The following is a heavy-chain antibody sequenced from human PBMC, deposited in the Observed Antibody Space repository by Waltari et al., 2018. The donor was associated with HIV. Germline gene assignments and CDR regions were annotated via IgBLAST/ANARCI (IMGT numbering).Heavy chain of an antibody. Sequence: QVQLQESGPGLVKPSETLSLTCTVSGASVSSGDYWSWIRQPPGKVLEWIGYIYYSGSTSYNPSLEGRVTISIDRSKNQFSLKLTSVTADDTAVYYCARDIPYGGLDAFDVWGQGTVVIVSS. V-gene: IGHV4-61*08. CDR2: IYYSGST. D-gene: IGHD3-10*01. CDR3: ARDIPYGGLDAFDV. J-gene: IGHJ3*01. CDR1: GASVSSGDY.